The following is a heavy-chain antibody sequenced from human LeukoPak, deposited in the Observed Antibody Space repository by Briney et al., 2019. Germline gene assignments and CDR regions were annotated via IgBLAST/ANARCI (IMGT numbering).Heavy chain of an antibody. Sequence: KPGGSLRLFCAASGFTFSSYAMSWVRQAPGKGLEWVSAISGSGGSTYYADSVKGRFTISRDNSKNTLYLQMNSLRAEDTAVYYCAKLPSTSPINWFDPWGQGTLVTVSS. CDR3: AKLPSTSPINWFDP. CDR1: GFTFSSYA. D-gene: IGHD2-2*01. CDR2: ISGSGGST. J-gene: IGHJ5*02. V-gene: IGHV3-23*01.